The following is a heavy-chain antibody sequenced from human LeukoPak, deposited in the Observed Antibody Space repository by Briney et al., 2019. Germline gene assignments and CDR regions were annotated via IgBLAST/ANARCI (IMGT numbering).Heavy chain of an antibody. V-gene: IGHV3-48*03. J-gene: IGHJ4*02. CDR1: GFTFSSYE. CDR2: ISGSGNTI. Sequence: GGSLRLSCAASGFTFSSYEMNWVRQAAGKGLEWISYISGSGNTIYYTDSVKGRFTISRDNAKNSLYLQMHSLRAEDTAIYYCVRDPGISGTSYWGQGTLVTVSS. D-gene: IGHD1-20*01. CDR3: VRDPGISGTSY.